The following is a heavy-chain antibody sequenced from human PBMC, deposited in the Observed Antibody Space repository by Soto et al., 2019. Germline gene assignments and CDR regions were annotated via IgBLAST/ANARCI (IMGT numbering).Heavy chain of an antibody. D-gene: IGHD3-3*01. CDR3: AKDKADFWSCYPVFST. J-gene: IGHJ5*02. CDR2: ISGSGGST. V-gene: IGHV3-23*01. Sequence: TGGALRLCCAVSGFTFSSYAMSFVPPATGKGLEWGSAISGSGGSTYSADSVKGRFTISRDNSKNTLYLQMNSLRAEDTAVYYCAKDKADFWSCYPVFSTWGEGTLVTVSS. CDR1: GFTFSSYA.